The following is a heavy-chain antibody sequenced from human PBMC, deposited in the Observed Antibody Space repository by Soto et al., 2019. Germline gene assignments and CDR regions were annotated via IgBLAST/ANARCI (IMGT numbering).Heavy chain of an antibody. J-gene: IGHJ5*02. CDR2: IFYSGST. CDR1: GGSLSSSSW. Sequence: SETLSLTCAVSGGSLSSSSWWSWVRQPPGKTLEWLGEIFYSGSTKYNPSLNSRVTISADQSKNHFSLNLTSVTAADTAVYFCAAYTTWRFWFAPWGQGTPVTVSS. CDR3: AAYTTWRFWFAP. V-gene: IGHV4-4*02. D-gene: IGHD3-16*01.